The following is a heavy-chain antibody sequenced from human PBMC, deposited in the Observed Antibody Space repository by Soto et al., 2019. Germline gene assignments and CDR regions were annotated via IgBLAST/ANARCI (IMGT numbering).Heavy chain of an antibody. Sequence: PGGSLRLSCAASGFTFSSYAMSWVRQAPGKGLEWVSAISGSGGSTYYADSVKGRFTISRDNSKNTLYLQMNGLRAEDTAVYYCAKSLYYYDSSGPGKSNWFDPWGQGTLVTVSS. CDR3: AKSLYYYDSSGPGKSNWFDP. CDR2: ISGSGGST. D-gene: IGHD3-22*01. CDR1: GFTFSSYA. V-gene: IGHV3-23*01. J-gene: IGHJ5*02.